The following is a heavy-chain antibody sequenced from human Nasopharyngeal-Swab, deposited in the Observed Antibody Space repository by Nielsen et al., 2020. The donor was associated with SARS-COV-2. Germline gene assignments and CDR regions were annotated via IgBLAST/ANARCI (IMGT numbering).Heavy chain of an antibody. D-gene: IGHD6-19*01. J-gene: IGHJ4*02. Sequence: GESLKISCAASGFTFSSYAMSWVRQAPGKGLEWVSAISGSGGSTYYADSVKGRFTISRDNSKNTLYLQMNSLRAEDTAVYYCAKVPSGWYSALWYWGQGPLVTVSS. CDR1: GFTFSSYA. CDR2: ISGSGGST. V-gene: IGHV3-23*01. CDR3: AKVPSGWYSALWY.